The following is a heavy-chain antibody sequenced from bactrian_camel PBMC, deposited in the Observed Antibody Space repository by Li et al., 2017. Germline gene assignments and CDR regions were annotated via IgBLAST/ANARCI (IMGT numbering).Heavy chain of an antibody. CDR2: IYTADGTT. V-gene: IGHV3S54*01. CDR1: GHNYRHSC. D-gene: IGHD2*01. J-gene: IGHJ4*01. Sequence: HVQLVESGGGSVQAGGSLRLTCAASGHNYRHSCLAWFRQVPGKEREGVAAIYTADGTTYYADSVKGRFTISRDNAKYTIYLQMDSLKPEDTAMYTCGIRGPLHYGGYWYEFQILGQGTQVTVS.